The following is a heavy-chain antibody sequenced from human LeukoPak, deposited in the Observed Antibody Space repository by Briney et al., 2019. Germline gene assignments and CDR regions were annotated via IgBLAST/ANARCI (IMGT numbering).Heavy chain of an antibody. V-gene: IGHV4-59*01. Sequence: SETLSLTCTVSGGSISSYYWSWIRQPPGKGLEWIGYIYYSGSTNYNPSLKSRVTISVDTSKNQFSLKLSSVTAADTAVYYCAREEEGCSSTSCYHYFDYWGQGTLATVSS. CDR3: AREEEGCSSTSCYHYFDY. J-gene: IGHJ4*02. CDR2: IYYSGST. D-gene: IGHD2-2*01. CDR1: GGSISSYY.